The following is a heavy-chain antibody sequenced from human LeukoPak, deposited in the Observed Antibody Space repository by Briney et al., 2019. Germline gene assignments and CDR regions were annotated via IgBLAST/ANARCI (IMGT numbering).Heavy chain of an antibody. CDR2: ISWNSGSI. V-gene: IGHV3-9*03. Sequence: GRSLRLSCAASGFTFDDYAMHWVRQAPGKGLEWVSGISWNSGSIGYADSVKGRFTISRDNAKNSLYLQMNSLRAEDMALYYCAEDITIFGVVIPDAFDIWGQGTMVTVSS. D-gene: IGHD3-3*01. CDR1: GFTFDDYA. J-gene: IGHJ3*02. CDR3: AEDITIFGVVIPDAFDI.